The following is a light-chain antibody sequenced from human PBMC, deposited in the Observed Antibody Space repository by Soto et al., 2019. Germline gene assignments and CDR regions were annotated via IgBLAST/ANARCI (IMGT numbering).Light chain of an antibody. Sequence: QSALTQPASVSGSPGQSITISCTGTSSDVGGYNYVFWYQHYPGKAPKLMIYDVSNRPSGVSNRFSGSKSGNTASLTISGLQAEDEADYYCSSYTGTSTRVIFAGGTKVTVL. CDR2: DVS. V-gene: IGLV2-14*03. CDR1: SSDVGGYNY. J-gene: IGLJ2*01. CDR3: SSYTGTSTRVI.